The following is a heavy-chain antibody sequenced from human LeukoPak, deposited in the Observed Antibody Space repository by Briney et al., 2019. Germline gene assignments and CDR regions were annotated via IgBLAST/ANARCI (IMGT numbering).Heavy chain of an antibody. V-gene: IGHV1-46*01. CDR2: IIPGGGST. Sequence: GASVKVSCKASGYTFTNYYMHWVRQAPGQGLEWMGKIIPGGGSTSYAQKFQGRVTMTRDTSTSTVYMELSSLRSEDTAVYYCARVRVGATRDFDNWGQGTLVTVSS. CDR3: ARVRVGATRDFDN. D-gene: IGHD1-26*01. J-gene: IGHJ4*02. CDR1: GYTFTNYY.